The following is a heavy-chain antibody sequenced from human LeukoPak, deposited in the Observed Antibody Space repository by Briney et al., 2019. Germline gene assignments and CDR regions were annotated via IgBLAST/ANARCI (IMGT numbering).Heavy chain of an antibody. CDR3: ARAGKHGAFDI. J-gene: IGHJ3*02. CDR1: GFTFSSYE. Sequence: GGSLRLSCAASGFTFSSYEMNWVRKAPGKGLEWVSYISSSGSTIYYADSVKGRFTISRDNAKNSLYLQMNSLRAEDTAVYYCARAGKHGAFDIWGQGTMVTVSS. CDR2: ISSSGSTI. V-gene: IGHV3-48*03.